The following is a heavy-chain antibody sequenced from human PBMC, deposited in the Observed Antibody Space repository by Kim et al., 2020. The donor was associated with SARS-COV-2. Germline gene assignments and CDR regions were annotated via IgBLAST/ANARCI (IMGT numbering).Heavy chain of an antibody. CDR2: INPNSGGT. CDR1: GYTFTGYY. D-gene: IGHD4-4*01. Sequence: ASVKVSCKASGYTFTGYYMHWVRQAPGQGLEWMGRINPNSGGTNYAQKFQGTVTMTRDTSISTGYMELSRLRSDDSAVYYCASSVDGNSHFDYWGQGTLVNVSS. J-gene: IGHJ4*02. CDR3: ASSVDGNSHFDY. V-gene: IGHV1-2*06.